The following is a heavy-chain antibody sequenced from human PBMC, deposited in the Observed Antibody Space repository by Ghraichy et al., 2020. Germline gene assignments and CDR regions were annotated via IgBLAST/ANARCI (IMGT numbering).Heavy chain of an antibody. J-gene: IGHJ3*02. CDR1: GFTFSSYW. V-gene: IGHV3-74*01. Sequence: GESLNISCAASGFTFSSYWMHWVRQAPGKGLVWVSRINSDGSSTSYADSVKGRFTISRDNAKNTLYLQMNSLRAEDTAVYYCARVENYDYVWGSYRYSDAFDIWGQGTMVTVSS. CDR3: ARVENYDYVWGSYRYSDAFDI. D-gene: IGHD3-16*02. CDR2: INSDGSST.